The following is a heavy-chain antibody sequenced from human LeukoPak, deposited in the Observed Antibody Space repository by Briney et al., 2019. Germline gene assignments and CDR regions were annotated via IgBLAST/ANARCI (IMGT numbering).Heavy chain of an antibody. D-gene: IGHD3-3*01. J-gene: IGHJ5*02. Sequence: SETLSLTCAVYGGSFSGYYWSWIRQPPGKGLEWIGEINHSGSTNYNPSLKSRVTISVDTSKNQFSLKLSSVTAADTAVYYCARVLERFLEWYITTYNWFDPWGQGTLVTVSS. V-gene: IGHV4-34*01. CDR3: ARVLERFLEWYITTYNWFDP. CDR1: GGSFSGYY. CDR2: INHSGST.